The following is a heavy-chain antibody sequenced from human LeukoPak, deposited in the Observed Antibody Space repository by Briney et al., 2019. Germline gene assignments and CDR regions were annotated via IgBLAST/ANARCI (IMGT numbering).Heavy chain of an antibody. CDR3: ATHIAVAANDAFDI. J-gene: IGHJ3*02. Sequence: ASVKVSCKASGYTFTSYGISWVRLAPGQGLEWMGWISAYNGNTNYAQKLQGRVTMTTDTSTSTAYMELRSLRSDDTAVYYCATHIAVAANDAFDIWGQGTMVTVSS. CDR2: ISAYNGNT. CDR1: GYTFTSYG. D-gene: IGHD6-19*01. V-gene: IGHV1-18*01.